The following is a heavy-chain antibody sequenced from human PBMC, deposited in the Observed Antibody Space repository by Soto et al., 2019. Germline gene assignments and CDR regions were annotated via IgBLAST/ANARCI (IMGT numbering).Heavy chain of an antibody. CDR1: GFTFSSYA. J-gene: IGHJ6*02. V-gene: IGHV3-30-3*01. Sequence: QVQLVESGGGVVQPGRSLRLSCAASGFTFSSYAMHWVRQAPGKGLEWVAVISYDGSNKYYADSVKGRFTISRDNSKNTLYLQMNSLRAEDTAVYYCARDGARNDNNYYYGMDVWGQGTTVTVSS. CDR3: ARDGARNDNNYYYGMDV. CDR2: ISYDGSNK. D-gene: IGHD1-1*01.